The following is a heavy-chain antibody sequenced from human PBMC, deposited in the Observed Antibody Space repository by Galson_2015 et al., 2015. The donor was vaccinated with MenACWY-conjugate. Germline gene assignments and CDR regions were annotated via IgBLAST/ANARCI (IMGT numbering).Heavy chain of an antibody. V-gene: IGHV3-21*06. Sequence: SLRLSCAASGFTFSFYSMDWVRQAPGKGLEWVSSISSSSSHKNYADSVRGRFTISRDNAKNSLYLQMNSLRAEDTAVYYCARHEPYGADYYYGLDVWGQGTTVTVSS. D-gene: IGHD4-17*01. CDR1: GFTFSFYS. J-gene: IGHJ6*02. CDR2: ISSSSSHK. CDR3: ARHEPYGADYYYGLDV.